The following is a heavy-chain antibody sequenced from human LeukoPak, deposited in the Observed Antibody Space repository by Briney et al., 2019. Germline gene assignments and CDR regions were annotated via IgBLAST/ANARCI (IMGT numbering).Heavy chain of an antibody. J-gene: IGHJ5*02. CDR3: ARARRAAATRFDP. V-gene: IGHV4-39*01. D-gene: IGHD6-13*01. Sequence: PSETLSLTCTVSGGSISSSYYYWGWIRQPPGKGLEWIGSIYYSGSTYYNPSLKSRVTISMDTSKNQFSLKLSSVTAADTAVYYCARARRAAATRFDPWGQGTLVTVSS. CDR2: IYYSGST. CDR1: GGSISSSYYY.